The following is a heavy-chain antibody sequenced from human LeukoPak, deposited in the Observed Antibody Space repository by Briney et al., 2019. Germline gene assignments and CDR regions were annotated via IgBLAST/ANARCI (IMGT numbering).Heavy chain of an antibody. CDR1: GFTFSSYE. Sequence: PGGSLRLSCAASGFTFSSYEMNWVRQAPGKGLEWVSYISSSGSTIYYADSVKGRFTISRDNAKNSLYLQMNSLRAEDTAVYYCARESSIAALDYYYGMDVSGQGTTVTVSS. CDR2: ISSSGSTI. CDR3: ARESSIAALDYYYGMDV. V-gene: IGHV3-48*03. D-gene: IGHD6-6*01. J-gene: IGHJ6*02.